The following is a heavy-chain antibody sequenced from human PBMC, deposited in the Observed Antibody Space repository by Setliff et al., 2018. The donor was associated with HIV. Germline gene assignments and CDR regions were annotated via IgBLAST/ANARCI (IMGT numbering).Heavy chain of an antibody. Sequence: GSLRLSCAGSGFTFTDYIMHWVRQVPGKGLVGVSRINSDGSDTRYADSVKGRFTISRDNAKNTLYRQMNSLRAEDTAVYYCARWDWHDAGYFDSWGQGILVTVSS. D-gene: IGHD1-1*01. CDR3: ARWDWHDAGYFDS. J-gene: IGHJ4*02. V-gene: IGHV3-74*01. CDR1: GFTFTDYI. CDR2: INSDGSDT.